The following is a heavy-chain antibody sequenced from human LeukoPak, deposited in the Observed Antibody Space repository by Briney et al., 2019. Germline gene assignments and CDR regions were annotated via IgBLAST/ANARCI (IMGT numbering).Heavy chain of an antibody. CDR1: GGTFSSYA. D-gene: IGHD2-2*02. J-gene: IGHJ4*02. Sequence: SVKVSCKASGGTFSSYAISWVRQAPGQGLEWMGGIIPIFGTANYAQKFQGRVTITADESTSTAYMELSSLRSEDTAVYYCARDSLDCSTTSCYTNIAMVRAFDYWGQGTLVTVSS. CDR3: ARDSLDCSTTSCYTNIAMVRAFDY. V-gene: IGHV1-69*13. CDR2: IIPIFGTA.